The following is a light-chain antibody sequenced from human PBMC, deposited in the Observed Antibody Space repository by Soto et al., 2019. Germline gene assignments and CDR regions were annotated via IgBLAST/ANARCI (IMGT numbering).Light chain of an antibody. CDR1: SSNIGSGYD. J-gene: IGLJ2*01. V-gene: IGLV1-40*01. Sequence: QSVLTQPPSVSGAPGHRVTISCTGSSSNIGSGYDVHWYQQLPGTAPKLLISGNTDRPSGVPDRFSGSKSGTSASLAITGLQTEDEADYYCQAYDISLAVVGFGGGTKLTVL. CDR3: QAYDISLAVVG. CDR2: GNT.